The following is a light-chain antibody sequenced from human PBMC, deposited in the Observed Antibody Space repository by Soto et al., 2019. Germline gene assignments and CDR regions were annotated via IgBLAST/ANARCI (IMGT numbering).Light chain of an antibody. J-gene: IGKJ1*01. Sequence: DIPMTQSPSTLSASVGDRVTITCRASQSITIWLAWSQQKPGKAPKLLIFDASSLESGVPSRFSGSGSGTEFTLTISSLQPDDFATYYCQQYNSYSWTFGQGTKVEIK. CDR3: QQYNSYSWT. CDR1: QSITIW. V-gene: IGKV1-5*01. CDR2: DAS.